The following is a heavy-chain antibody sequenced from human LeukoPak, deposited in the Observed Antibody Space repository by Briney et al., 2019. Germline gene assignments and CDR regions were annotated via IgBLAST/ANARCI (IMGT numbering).Heavy chain of an antibody. V-gene: IGHV4-61*01. CDR1: GGSLSLGSYY. CDR2: INYSGST. Sequence: PSQTLSLTCTVSGGSLSLGSYYWSWIRQPPGKGLEWIGSINYSGSTNYNPSLKSRVTISIDPSKNQMSLKLRSVTAADTAVYYCARDPIHRDDYNADWGQGALVSVSS. J-gene: IGHJ4*02. CDR3: ARDPIHRDDYNAD. D-gene: IGHD5-24*01.